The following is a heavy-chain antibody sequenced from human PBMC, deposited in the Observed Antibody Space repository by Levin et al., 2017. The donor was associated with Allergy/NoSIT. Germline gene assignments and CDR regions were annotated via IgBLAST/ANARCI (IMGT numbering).Heavy chain of an antibody. CDR2: SYYSGTA. D-gene: IGHD2-8*02. V-gene: IGHV4-31*03. J-gene: IGHJ5*01. Sequence: PSETLSLTCTVSGDSISSGHYYWSWIRQPPGKGLEWIGHSYYSGTAYYNPSLKSRLTISVDTSKNQFSLNLSPVTAADAAVYYCARVRNAGGRGWFDSWGQGTLVTVSS. CDR3: ARVRNAGGRGWFDS. CDR1: GDSISSGHYY.